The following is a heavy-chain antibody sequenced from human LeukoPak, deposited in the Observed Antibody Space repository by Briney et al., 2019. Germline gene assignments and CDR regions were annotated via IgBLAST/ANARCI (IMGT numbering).Heavy chain of an antibody. J-gene: IGHJ4*02. CDR1: GASISSGGYY. Sequence: SETLSLTCTVSGASISSGGYYWSWIRQHPGKGLECIGYIYYSGSTYYNPSLKSRVTISIDTSKGQFSLKLSSVTAADTAVYYCARAKGGYYGSGSPNDFDYWGQGTLVTVSS. CDR3: ARAKGGYYGSGSPNDFDY. V-gene: IGHV4-31*03. CDR2: IYYSGST. D-gene: IGHD3-10*01.